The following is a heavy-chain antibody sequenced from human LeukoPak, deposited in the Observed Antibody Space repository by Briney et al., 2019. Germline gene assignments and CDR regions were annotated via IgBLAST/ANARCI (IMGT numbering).Heavy chain of an antibody. Sequence: ASAKVSCKASGYTFTSYDINWVRQATGQGLEWMGWMNPNSGNTGYAQKFQGRVTMTRNTSISTAYMELSSLRSEDTAVYYCAKAGPYDFWSGYYTGILDWFDPWGQGTLVTVSS. V-gene: IGHV1-8*01. CDR3: AKAGPYDFWSGYYTGILDWFDP. D-gene: IGHD3-3*01. CDR1: GYTFTSYD. J-gene: IGHJ5*02. CDR2: MNPNSGNT.